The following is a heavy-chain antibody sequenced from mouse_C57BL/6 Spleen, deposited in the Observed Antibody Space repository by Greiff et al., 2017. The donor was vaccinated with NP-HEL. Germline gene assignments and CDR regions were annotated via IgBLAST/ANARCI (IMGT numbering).Heavy chain of an antibody. V-gene: IGHV1-81*01. CDR3: ARGGITTVVANFDD. CDR1: GYTFTSHG. CDR2: IYPRSGNT. J-gene: IGHJ2*01. Sequence: VKLQQSGAELARPGASVKLSCKASGYTFTSHGISWVKQRTGPGLEWIGEIYPRSGNTYYNEKFKGKATLTADKSSSTAYMELRSLTSEDSAVYFCARGGITTVVANFDDWGQGTTLTVSS. D-gene: IGHD1-1*01.